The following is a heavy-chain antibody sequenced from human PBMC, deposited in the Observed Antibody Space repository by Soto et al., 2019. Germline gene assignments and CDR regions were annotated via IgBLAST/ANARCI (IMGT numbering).Heavy chain of an antibody. D-gene: IGHD3-16*01. CDR1: GFSVSNNY. Sequence: GGSLRLSCAASGFSVSNNYMSWVRQAPGRGLEWVAMVFSGGNTYHADSVKGRFTVSRDSSKNTLDLQMNGLRVDDTAVYYCAKGDFDCSGQGTLVTVSS. CDR3: AKGDFDC. CDR2: VFSGGNT. V-gene: IGHV3-53*01. J-gene: IGHJ4*02.